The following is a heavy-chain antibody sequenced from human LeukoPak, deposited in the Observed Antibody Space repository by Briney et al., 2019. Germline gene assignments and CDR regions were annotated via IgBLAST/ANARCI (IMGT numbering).Heavy chain of an antibody. D-gene: IGHD3-16*01. CDR2: TYFTGNT. J-gene: IGHJ4*02. V-gene: IGHV4-39*01. CDR3: ASHLGRDVFDY. Sequence: PSETLSLTCTVSVGSVSTSLHYWGWIRQPPGQGLEWIGTTYFTGNTYYNPSLQSRVNISIDTSKNQFFLRLGSVTAVDTAVYYCASHLGRDVFDYWGQGVLVAVSS. CDR1: VGSVSTSLHY.